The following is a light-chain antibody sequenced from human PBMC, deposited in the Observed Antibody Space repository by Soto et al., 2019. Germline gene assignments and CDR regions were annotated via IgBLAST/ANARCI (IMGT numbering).Light chain of an antibody. Sequence: SWAQSALGSSVKLTCTLSSGHSSYIIAWHQQQPGKAPRYLMNLEGRGSYNKGSGVPDRFSGSSSGADRYLTISNLQFEDEADYYCETWDSHTWVFGGGTKVTVL. CDR2: LEGRGSY. V-gene: IGLV4-60*02. J-gene: IGLJ3*02. CDR3: ETWDSHTWV. CDR1: SGHSSYI.